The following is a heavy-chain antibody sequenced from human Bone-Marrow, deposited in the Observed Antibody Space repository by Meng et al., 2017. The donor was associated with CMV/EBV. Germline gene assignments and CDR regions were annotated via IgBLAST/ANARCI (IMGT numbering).Heavy chain of an antibody. CDR3: ARGGFLGYGMGV. CDR1: GFTFSSYS. D-gene: IGHD3-3*01. V-gene: IGHV3-21*01. CDR2: ISSSSSYI. J-gene: IGHJ6*02. Sequence: GESLKISCAASGFTFSSYSMNWVRQAPGKGLEWVSSISSSSSYIYYADSVKGRFTISRDNAKNSLYLQMNSLRAEDTAVYYCARGGFLGYGMGVWGQGNTVNVAS.